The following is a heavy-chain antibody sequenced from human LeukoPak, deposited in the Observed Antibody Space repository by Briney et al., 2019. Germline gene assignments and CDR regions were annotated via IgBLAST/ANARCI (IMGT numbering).Heavy chain of an antibody. CDR1: GSTFSSYG. CDR3: ASSPGVVAPRFEY. V-gene: IGHV3-33*01. D-gene: IGHD5-12*01. Sequence: GGSLRLSCAESGSTFSSYGMHWVRQAPGKGLEWVAVIWYDGSNKYYADSVKGRFAISRDNSKNTLYLQMNSLRAEDTAVYSCASSPGVVAPRFEYWGQGTLVTVSS. CDR2: IWYDGSNK. J-gene: IGHJ4*02.